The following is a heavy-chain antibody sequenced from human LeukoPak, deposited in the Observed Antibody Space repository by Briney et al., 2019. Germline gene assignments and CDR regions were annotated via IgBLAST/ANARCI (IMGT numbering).Heavy chain of an antibody. CDR2: ISTTTGNP. D-gene: IGHD2-15*01. CDR3: ARDRGYCSGGTCYHYFEY. CDR1: GYTFSSYA. J-gene: IGHJ4*02. Sequence: ASVKVSCKASGYTFSSYAMNWMRQAPGQGLEWLGWISTTTGNPTFAQGFTGRFVLPFDTSVSTAYLQISSLKSEDTAIYYCARDRGYCSGGTCYHYFEYWGQGTLVTVSS. V-gene: IGHV7-4-1*02.